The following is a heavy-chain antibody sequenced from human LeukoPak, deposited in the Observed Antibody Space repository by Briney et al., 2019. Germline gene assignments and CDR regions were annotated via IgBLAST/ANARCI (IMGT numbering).Heavy chain of an antibody. CDR3: ASVYVSGYLDY. CDR1: GFTFSSYG. D-gene: IGHD3-3*01. V-gene: IGHV3-30*03. J-gene: IGHJ4*02. Sequence: PGGSLRLSCAASGFTFSSYGMHWVRQAPGKGLEWVAAISYDESNEYYVDSVKGRFTVSRDNSKNTPYLQMNSLRAEDTAVYYCASVYVSGYLDYWGQGTLVTVSS. CDR2: ISYDESNE.